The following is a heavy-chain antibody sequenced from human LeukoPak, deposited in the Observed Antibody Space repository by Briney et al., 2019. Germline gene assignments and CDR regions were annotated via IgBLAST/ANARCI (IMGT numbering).Heavy chain of an antibody. V-gene: IGHV3-23*01. CDR2: ISGSGGST. D-gene: IGHD3-9*01. CDR1: GFSFSIYS. CDR3: AKCARIDWLPIDY. Sequence: GGSLRLSCAASGFSFSIYSMNWVRQAPGKGLEWVSGISGSGGSTYYADFVKGRFTISRDNSKNTLYLQMNSLRAEDTAVYYCAKCARIDWLPIDYWGQGTLVTVFS. J-gene: IGHJ4*02.